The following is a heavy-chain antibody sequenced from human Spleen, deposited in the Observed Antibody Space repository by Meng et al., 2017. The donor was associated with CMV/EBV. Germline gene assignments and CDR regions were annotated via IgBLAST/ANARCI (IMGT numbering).Heavy chain of an antibody. CDR1: GFTFSSYG. CDR2: IYSGGST. J-gene: IGHJ4*02. Sequence: LSLTCAASGFTFSSYGMHWVRQAPGKGLEWVSLIYSGGSTFYADSVKGRFTISRDNSKNTLYLQVNSLRAEDTAVYYCARHMGLGIVGVAEYWGQGTLVTVSS. CDR3: ARHMGLGIVGVAEY. D-gene: IGHD1-26*01. V-gene: IGHV3-66*04.